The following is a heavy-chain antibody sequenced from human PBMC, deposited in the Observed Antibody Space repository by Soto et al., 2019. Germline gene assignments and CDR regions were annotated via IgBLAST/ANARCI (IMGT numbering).Heavy chain of an antibody. CDR3: ARGCTNGVCYVNFDY. Sequence: QVPLVQSGAEVKKPGASVKVSCKASGYTFTSYAMHWVRQAPGQRLEWMGWINAGNGNTKYSQKFQGRVTITRDTSASTAYMELSSLRSEDTAVYYCARGCTNGVCYVNFDYWGQGTLVTVSS. CDR1: GYTFTSYA. D-gene: IGHD2-8*01. CDR2: INAGNGNT. J-gene: IGHJ4*02. V-gene: IGHV1-3*01.